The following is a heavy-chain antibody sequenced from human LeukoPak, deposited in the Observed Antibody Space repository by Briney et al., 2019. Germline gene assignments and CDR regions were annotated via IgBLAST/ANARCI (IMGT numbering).Heavy chain of an antibody. CDR1: GYTFTSYY. CDR2: INPSGGST. Sequence: EASVKVSCKASGYTFTSYYMHWVRQAPGQGLEWMGIINPSGGSTSYAQKFQGRVTMTRDTSTSTVYMELSSLRSEDTAVYYCARDYYDSSGYPPGYYYGMDVWGQGTTVTVSS. CDR3: ARDYYDSSGYPPGYYYGMDV. J-gene: IGHJ6*02. D-gene: IGHD3-22*01. V-gene: IGHV1-46*01.